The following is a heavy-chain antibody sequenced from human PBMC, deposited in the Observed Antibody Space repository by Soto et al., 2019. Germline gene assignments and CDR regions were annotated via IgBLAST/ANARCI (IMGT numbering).Heavy chain of an antibody. J-gene: IGHJ4*02. Sequence: SETLSLTCTVSGGFISNGDYHWSWIRQPPGKGLEWIGYTYPSGSTYYNASLRSRVTISIDASKNQFSLKQNSVTAADTAVYYCAREGGYDSPHGCWGQGTLVTVSS. CDR2: TYPSGST. D-gene: IGHD5-12*01. V-gene: IGHV4-30-4*01. CDR1: GGFISNGDYH. CDR3: AREGGYDSPHGC.